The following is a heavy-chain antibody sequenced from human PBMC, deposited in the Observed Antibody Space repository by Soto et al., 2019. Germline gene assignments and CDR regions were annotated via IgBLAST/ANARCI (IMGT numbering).Heavy chain of an antibody. CDR1: GGSISSYY. J-gene: IGHJ6*02. D-gene: IGHD2-2*01. V-gene: IGHV4-4*07. CDR3: ARACSSTRWSAYPYSYGMDV. CDR2: IYTSGST. Sequence: QVQLQESGPGLVKPSETLSLTCTVSGGSISSYYWNWIRQPAGKGLEWLGRIYTSGSTNYNPSLKSRVTMSVDTYKNQFSLKLSPVTAADTAVYYCARACSSTRWSAYPYSYGMDVWGQGTTVTVSS.